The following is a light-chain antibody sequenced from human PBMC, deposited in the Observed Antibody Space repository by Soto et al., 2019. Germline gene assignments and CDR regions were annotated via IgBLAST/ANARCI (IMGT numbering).Light chain of an antibody. V-gene: IGLV2-14*01. J-gene: IGLJ1*01. CDR2: DVS. CDR1: SSDVGGYNY. CDR3: SSYTSSSTFYV. Sequence: SVLTQPASVSGSPGQSITISCTGTSSDVGGYNYVSWYQQHPGKAPKLMIYDVSNRPSGVSNRFSGSKSGNTASLTISGLQAEDQADYYCSSYTSSSTFYVFGTSTKVTVL.